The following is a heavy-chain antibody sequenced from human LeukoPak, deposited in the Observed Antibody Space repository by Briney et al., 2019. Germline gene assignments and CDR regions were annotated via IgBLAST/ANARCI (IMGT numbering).Heavy chain of an antibody. CDR3: ARYVAVAGTIKWFDP. CDR1: GGSFSGSY. J-gene: IGHJ5*02. CDR2: INHSGGT. V-gene: IGHV4-34*01. Sequence: SETLSLTCAVYGGSFSGSYWSWIRQPPGKGLEWVGEINHSGGTNYNPSLKSRVTISVDTSKNQCSLKWSSVTAADTAVYYCARYVAVAGTIKWFDPWGQGTLVTVSS. D-gene: IGHD6-19*01.